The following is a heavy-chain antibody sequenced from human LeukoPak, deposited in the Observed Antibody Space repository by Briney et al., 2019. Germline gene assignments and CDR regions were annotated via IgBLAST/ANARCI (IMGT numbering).Heavy chain of an antibody. V-gene: IGHV3-15*07. J-gene: IGHJ4*02. CDR3: TTVAAWSGYSPSFDY. CDR2: IKSKTDGGTT. D-gene: IGHD3-3*01. Sequence: TGGSLRLSCAASGFTFSSYGMHWVRQAPGKGLEWVGRIKSKTDGGTTDYAAPVKGRFTISRDDSKNTLYLQMNSLKTEDTAVYYCTTVAAWSGYSPSFDYWGQGTLVTVSS. CDR1: GFTFSSYG.